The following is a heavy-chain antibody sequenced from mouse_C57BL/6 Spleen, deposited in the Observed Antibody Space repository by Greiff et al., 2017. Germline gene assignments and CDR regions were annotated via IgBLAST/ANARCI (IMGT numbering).Heavy chain of an antibody. J-gene: IGHJ1*03. V-gene: IGHV2-5*01. Sequence: VQLQQSGPGLVQPSQSLSITCTVSGFSLTSYGVHWVRQSPGRGLEWLGVIWRGGSTDYNAAFLSRLSITKDNSKSQVFFKMNSLQADDTAIYYCAKDRYYGSSPYWHFDVWGTGTTVTVSS. CDR3: AKDRYYGSSPYWHFDV. CDR2: IWRGGST. D-gene: IGHD1-1*01. CDR1: GFSLTSYG.